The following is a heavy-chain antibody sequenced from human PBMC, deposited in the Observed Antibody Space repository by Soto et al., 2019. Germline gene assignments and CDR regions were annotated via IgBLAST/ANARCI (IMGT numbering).Heavy chain of an antibody. CDR2: IIPIFGTA. D-gene: IGHD2-15*01. CDR3: AARRYCSGGTCPDYFDY. J-gene: IGHJ4*02. CDR1: GGTFSSYA. Sequence: QVQLVQSGAEVKKPGSSVKVSCKASGGTFSSYAISWVRQAPGQGLEWMGGIIPIFGTASYAQKCQGRVPITADESTSAAYMELSSLRSDDTAVYYCAARRYCSGGTCPDYFDYWGPGTLVTVSS. V-gene: IGHV1-69*01.